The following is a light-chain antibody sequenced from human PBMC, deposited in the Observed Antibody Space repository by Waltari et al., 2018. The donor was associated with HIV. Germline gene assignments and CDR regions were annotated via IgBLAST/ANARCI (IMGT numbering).Light chain of an antibody. Sequence: EIILTQSPATLSLSPGDGATLSCRASQRVGKYLAWYQQRPGQAPRLLIYDTSNRATGIPARFSGSGSGTDFTLTISILEPEDFAVYYCQQRNDWPPGVSFGQGTRLEIK. CDR3: QQRNDWPPGVS. CDR1: QRVGKY. CDR2: DTS. J-gene: IGKJ5*01. V-gene: IGKV3-11*01.